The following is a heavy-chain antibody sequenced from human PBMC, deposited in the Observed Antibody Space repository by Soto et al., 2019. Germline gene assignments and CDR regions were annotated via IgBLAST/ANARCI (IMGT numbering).Heavy chain of an antibody. D-gene: IGHD3-10*01. Sequence: SDTLTLTCAVPDESLSNLFWTWVRQPPGKELKWIGYSSSSGSTSSNPPLKSRVTISKDTSKNQFSLNLNSVTAADTALYYCARVSTRRGASFDIWGQGT. CDR1: DESLSNLF. V-gene: IGHV4-59*11. J-gene: IGHJ3*02. CDR3: ARVSTRRGASFDI. CDR2: SSSSGST.